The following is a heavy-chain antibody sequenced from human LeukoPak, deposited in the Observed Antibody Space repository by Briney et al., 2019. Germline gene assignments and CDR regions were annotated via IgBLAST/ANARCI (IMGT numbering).Heavy chain of an antibody. J-gene: IGHJ4*02. D-gene: IGHD6-6*01. CDR2: INPNSGGT. Sequence: GASVKVSCKASGYTFTGYYMHCVRQAPGQGLEWMGWINPNSGGTNYAQKFQGRVTMTRDTSISTAYMELSRLRSDDTAVYYCARALMSSIAARSVDYWGQGTLVTVSS. V-gene: IGHV1-2*02. CDR3: ARALMSSIAARSVDY. CDR1: GYTFTGYY.